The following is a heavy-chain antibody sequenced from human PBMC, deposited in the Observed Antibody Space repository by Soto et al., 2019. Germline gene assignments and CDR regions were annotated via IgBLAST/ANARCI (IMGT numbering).Heavy chain of an antibody. V-gene: IGHV1-18*01. CDR1: GYIFISYG. D-gene: IGHD6-6*01. Sequence: ASVKVSCKASGYIFISYGISWVRQAPGQGLEWMGWINTYNGNTKYAQKFQGRVTMTTDTSTSTADMELRSLRSDDTAVYYCARALLYSSSSNEYYNWFDPWGQGTLVTVSS. J-gene: IGHJ5*02. CDR2: INTYNGNT. CDR3: ARALLYSSSSNEYYNWFDP.